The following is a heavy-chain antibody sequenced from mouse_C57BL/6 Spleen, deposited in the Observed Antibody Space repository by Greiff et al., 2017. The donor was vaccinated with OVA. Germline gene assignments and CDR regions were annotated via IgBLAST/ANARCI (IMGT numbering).Heavy chain of an antibody. CDR1: GYTFTDYY. J-gene: IGHJ2*01. Sequence: EVQLQQSGPVLVKPGASVKMSCKASGYTFTDYYMNWVKQSHGKSLEWIGVINPYNGGTSYNQKLKGKATLTVDKYSSTAYMELNSLTSEDSAVYYCARSTAQADFDYWGQGTTLTVSS. V-gene: IGHV1-19*01. CDR3: ARSTAQADFDY. D-gene: IGHD3-2*02. CDR2: INPYNGGT.